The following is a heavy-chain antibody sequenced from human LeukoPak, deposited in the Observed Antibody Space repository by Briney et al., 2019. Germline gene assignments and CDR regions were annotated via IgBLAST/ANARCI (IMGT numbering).Heavy chain of an antibody. Sequence: SETLSLTCDVSGGSVTSTNWWTWFRQPPGKGLEWIGEVHLDGKTNYNPSLKSRLVMSADLPENHISLKLTSVTAADTAVYYCAREGGFYRPLDYSGQGTLVTVSS. CDR2: VHLDGKT. CDR3: AREGGFYRPLDY. CDR1: GGSVTSTNW. J-gene: IGHJ4*02. D-gene: IGHD6-25*01. V-gene: IGHV4-4*02.